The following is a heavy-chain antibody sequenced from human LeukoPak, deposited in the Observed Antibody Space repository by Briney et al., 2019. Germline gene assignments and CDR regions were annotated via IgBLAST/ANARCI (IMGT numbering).Heavy chain of an antibody. Sequence: GGSLRLSCAASGFTFSNYAMHRVRQAPGKGLEWVAVISYDGNNKYYADSVKGRFTISRDNPKNTLYLQMNSLRAEDTAVFYCARARIKTSSGYYYMNVWGKGTTVTVSS. V-gene: IGHV3-30*01. CDR1: GFTFSNYA. CDR3: ARARIKTSSGYYYMNV. CDR2: ISYDGNNK. D-gene: IGHD3-10*01. J-gene: IGHJ6*03.